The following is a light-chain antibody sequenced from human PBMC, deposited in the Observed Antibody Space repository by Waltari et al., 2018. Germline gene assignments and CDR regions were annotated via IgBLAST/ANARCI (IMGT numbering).Light chain of an antibody. CDR2: DVF. CDR1: SSDVGFYNH. CDR3: NSYAGSSSWV. J-gene: IGLJ3*02. Sequence: QSALTPPASVSGSPGPSITISCTGTSSDVGFYNHVSWYQQHPGKAPKLILYDVFVRPSGVSKRFSGSKSGNTASLTISGLQAEDEADYYCNSYAGSSSWVFGGGTKLTVL. V-gene: IGLV2-14*01.